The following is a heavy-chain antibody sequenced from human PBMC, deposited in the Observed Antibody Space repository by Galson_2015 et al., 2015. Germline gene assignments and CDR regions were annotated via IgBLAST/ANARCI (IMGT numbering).Heavy chain of an antibody. CDR1: GFTFSSYS. CDR2: LSRTGGNT. CDR3: AKGPRTIFGGYYFDY. V-gene: IGHV3-23*01. J-gene: IGHJ4*02. D-gene: IGHD3-3*01. Sequence: SLRLSCAASGFTFSSYSMRWVRQAPGKGLEWVSGLSRTGGNTYYADSAKGRFTISRDNSKNTLYLQMNSLRAEDTAVYYCAKGPRTIFGGYYFDYWGQGTLVTVSS.